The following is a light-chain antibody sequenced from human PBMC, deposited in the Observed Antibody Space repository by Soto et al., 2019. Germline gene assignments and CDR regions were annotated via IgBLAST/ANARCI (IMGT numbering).Light chain of an antibody. CDR3: LQDYNYPLT. Sequence: AIQMTQSPSSLSASVGDRVTITCRASQGIRNDLGWYQQKPGKAPKLLIYAASSLQSGVPSRFSGSGSGTDFTLTISSLQPKDYATYYCLQDYNYPLTFGGGTKVEIK. V-gene: IGKV1-6*01. CDR1: QGIRND. CDR2: AAS. J-gene: IGKJ4*01.